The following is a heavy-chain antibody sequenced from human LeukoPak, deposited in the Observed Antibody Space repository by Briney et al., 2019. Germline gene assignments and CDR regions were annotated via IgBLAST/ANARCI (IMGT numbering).Heavy chain of an antibody. J-gene: IGHJ5*02. Sequence: SETLSLTCTVSGGSISSYYWSWIRQPPGKGLEWIGYIYYSGSTNYNPSLKSRVTISVDTSKNQFSLKLSSVTAADTAVYYCARARYSSSWYRGRNWFDPWGQGTLVIVSS. V-gene: IGHV4-59*01. CDR2: IYYSGST. CDR3: ARARYSSSWYRGRNWFDP. D-gene: IGHD6-13*01. CDR1: GGSISSYY.